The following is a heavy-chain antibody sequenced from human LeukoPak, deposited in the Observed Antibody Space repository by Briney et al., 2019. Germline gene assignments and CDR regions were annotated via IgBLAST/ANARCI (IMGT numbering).Heavy chain of an antibody. CDR1: GGSISSGDYY. CDR3: ARDGPRDYYDSSGVYYFDY. J-gene: IGHJ4*02. CDR2: IYYSGST. Sequence: SQTLSLTCTVSGGSISSGDYYWSWIRQPPGKGLEWIGYIYYSGSTYYNPSLKSRVTISVDTSKNQISLTLSSVTAADTAVYYCARDGPRDYYDSSGVYYFDYWGQGTLVTVSS. D-gene: IGHD3-22*01. V-gene: IGHV4-30-4*01.